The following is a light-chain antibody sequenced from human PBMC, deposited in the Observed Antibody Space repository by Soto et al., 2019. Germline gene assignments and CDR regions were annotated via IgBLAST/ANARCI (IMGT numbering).Light chain of an antibody. Sequence: QSALTQPASVSGSPGQSIAISCTGSSSDNGSYNRVSWYQQHPGNAPKLIIYEVTDRPSGVSNRFSGSKSGNTASLTISGLQAGDEAEYYCSSYTNINTRACVVGTGTKVTV. J-gene: IGLJ1*01. V-gene: IGLV2-14*01. CDR2: EVT. CDR3: SSYTNINTRACV. CDR1: SSDNGSYNR.